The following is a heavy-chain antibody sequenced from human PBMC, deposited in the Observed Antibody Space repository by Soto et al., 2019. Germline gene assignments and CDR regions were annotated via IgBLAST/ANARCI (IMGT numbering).Heavy chain of an antibody. Sequence: ASVKVSCKASGFTFTSSAVHWVRQAPGQGLEWMGWINPNSGGTNYAQKFQGWVTMTRDTSISTAYMELSRLRSDDTAVYYCARDPTKGYSSGWAFDYWGQGTLVTVPQ. CDR3: ARDPTKGYSSGWAFDY. V-gene: IGHV1-2*04. D-gene: IGHD6-19*01. CDR1: GFTFTSSA. J-gene: IGHJ4*02. CDR2: INPNSGGT.